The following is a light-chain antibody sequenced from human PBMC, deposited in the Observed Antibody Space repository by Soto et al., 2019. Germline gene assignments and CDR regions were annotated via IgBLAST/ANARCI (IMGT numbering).Light chain of an antibody. V-gene: IGKV1-33*01. CDR2: DAS. CDR3: QQYDDLPLT. Sequence: DIQLTQSPSSLSVSVGDRITITCQASRDIAHYLSWYQQKPGKAPQLLVYDASKLQTGVPSRFSGSASGTDFTFAISSLQPEDRATYFCQQYDDLPLTFGGGTKVEIK. J-gene: IGKJ4*01. CDR1: RDIAHY.